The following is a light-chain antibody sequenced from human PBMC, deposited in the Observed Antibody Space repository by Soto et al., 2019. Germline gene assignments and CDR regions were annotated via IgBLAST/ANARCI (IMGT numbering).Light chain of an antibody. V-gene: IGLV2-8*01. CDR2: EVN. Sequence: QSALTQPPSASGSPGQSVTISCTGTSSDVGGYNYVSWYQHHPGKAPKLIIYEVNKRPSGVPDRFSGSQSGNTASLTVSGLQAEDEAYYYCSSYAGKGIFGGGTKLTVL. CDR1: SSDVGGYNY. J-gene: IGLJ2*01. CDR3: SSYAGKGI.